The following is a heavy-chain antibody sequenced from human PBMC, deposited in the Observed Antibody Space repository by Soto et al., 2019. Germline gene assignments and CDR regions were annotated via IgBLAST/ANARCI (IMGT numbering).Heavy chain of an antibody. Sequence: QLQLQESGPGLVKPSKTLSLTCTVSGGSVSSNSYSWGWIRQSPGKGLEWIGTIYSSENTYYNPSLLSRVTISVDTSKNEFSLRLSSVTAADTAVYYCARLNGYCVSTNCHGYYGMDVWGQGTTVTVSS. CDR1: GGSVSSNSYS. V-gene: IGHV4-39*01. D-gene: IGHD2-2*03. J-gene: IGHJ6*02. CDR2: IYSSENT. CDR3: ARLNGYCVSTNCHGYYGMDV.